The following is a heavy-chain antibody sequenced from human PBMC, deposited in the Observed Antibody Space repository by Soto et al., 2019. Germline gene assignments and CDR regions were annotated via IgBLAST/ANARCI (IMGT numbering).Heavy chain of an antibody. J-gene: IGHJ4*02. CDR3: ARVAY. V-gene: IGHV3-21*01. Sequence: GGALRLSCEASGFTFSSVSMNWVRQVPGKGLEWVASMSSGSSDTWYADSVKGRFIISRDNAQNSLFWQMNTLRPEDTAMYYCARVAYWGPGTQVTVSS. CDR1: GFTFSSVS. CDR2: MSSGSSDT.